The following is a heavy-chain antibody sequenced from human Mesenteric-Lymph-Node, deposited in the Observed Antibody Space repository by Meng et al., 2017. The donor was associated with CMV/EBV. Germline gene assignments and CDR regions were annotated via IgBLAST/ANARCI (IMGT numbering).Heavy chain of an antibody. CDR2: IRYDGSNK. J-gene: IGHJ6*02. D-gene: IGHD6-6*01. CDR3: AKNRPVAGRPYGMDV. Sequence: GESLKISCAASGFSSYGMHWVRQAPGKGLEWVAFIRYDGSNKNYADSVMGRFAISRDNSKNKVYMEMNSLRVEDTAIYYCAKNRPVAGRPYGMDVWGQGTTVTVSS. CDR1: GFSSYG. V-gene: IGHV3-30*02.